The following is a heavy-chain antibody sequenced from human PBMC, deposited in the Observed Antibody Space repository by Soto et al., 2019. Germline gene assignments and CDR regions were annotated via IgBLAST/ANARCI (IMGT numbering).Heavy chain of an antibody. CDR2: TYYRSKWYN. D-gene: IGHD3-16*02. J-gene: IGHJ4*02. V-gene: IGHV6-1*01. Sequence: SQTLSLTCAISGDSVSSNCAAWNWIRQSPSRGLEWLGRTYYRSKWYNDYAVSVKSRITINPDTSKNQFSLQLNSVTPEDTAVYYCARSLSNYDYVWGSYRWAPLNFDYWGQGTLVTVSS. CDR1: GDSVSSNCAA. CDR3: ARSLSNYDYVWGSYRWAPLNFDY.